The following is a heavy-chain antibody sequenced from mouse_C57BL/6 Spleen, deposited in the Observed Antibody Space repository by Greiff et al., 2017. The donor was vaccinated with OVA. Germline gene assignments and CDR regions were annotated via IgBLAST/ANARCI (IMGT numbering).Heavy chain of an antibody. J-gene: IGHJ4*01. CDR3: ARDNDYEAMDY. CDR1: GFTFSSYA. Sequence: DVMLVESGGGLVKPGGSLKLSCAASGFTFSSYAMSWVRQTPEKRLEWVATISDGGSYTYYPDNVKGRFTISRDNAKNNLYLQMSHLKSEDTAMYYCARDNDYEAMDYWGQGTSVTVSS. V-gene: IGHV5-4*01. CDR2: ISDGGSYT.